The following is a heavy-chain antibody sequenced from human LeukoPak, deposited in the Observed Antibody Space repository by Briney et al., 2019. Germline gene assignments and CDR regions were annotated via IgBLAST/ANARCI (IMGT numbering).Heavy chain of an antibody. CDR2: IWYDGSNK. CDR1: GFTFSSYG. CDR3: ARVEDIVVVPAARGFDY. D-gene: IGHD2-2*01. J-gene: IGHJ4*02. Sequence: GGSLRLSCAASGFTFSSYGMHWVRQAPGKGLEWVAVIWYDGSNKYYADSVKGRFTISRDNAKNSLYLQMNSLRAEDTAVYYCARVEDIVVVPAARGFDYWGQGTLVTVSS. V-gene: IGHV3-33*01.